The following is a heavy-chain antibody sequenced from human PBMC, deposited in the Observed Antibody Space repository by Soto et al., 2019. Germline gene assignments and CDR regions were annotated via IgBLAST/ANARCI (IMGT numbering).Heavy chain of an antibody. CDR1: GGSISIYY. J-gene: IGHJ5*02. CDR2: IYYSGST. CDR3: ARDLYYYDSSGYSRWFDP. V-gene: IGHV4-59*12. Sequence: PSETLSLTCTVSGGSISIYYWSWIWQPPGKGLEWIGYIYYSGSTNYNPSLKSRVTISVDTSKNQFSLKLSSVTAADTAVYYCARDLYYYDSSGYSRWFDPWGQGTLVTVSS. D-gene: IGHD3-22*01.